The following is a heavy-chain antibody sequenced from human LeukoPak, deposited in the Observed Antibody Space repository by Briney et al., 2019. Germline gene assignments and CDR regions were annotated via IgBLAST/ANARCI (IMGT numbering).Heavy chain of an antibody. Sequence: PGRSLRLSCAASGFTFSSYAMHGVRQAPGKGLEWVAVISYDGSNKYYADSVKGRFTISRDNSKNTLYLQMNSLRAEDTAVYYCARPITTSWVGNGMDVWGQGTTVTVSS. J-gene: IGHJ6*02. CDR2: ISYDGSNK. CDR1: GFTFSSYA. CDR3: ARPITTSWVGNGMDV. V-gene: IGHV3-30*04. D-gene: IGHD3-3*01.